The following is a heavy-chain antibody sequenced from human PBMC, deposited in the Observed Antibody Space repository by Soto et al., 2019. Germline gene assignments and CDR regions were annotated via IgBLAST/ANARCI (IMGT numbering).Heavy chain of an antibody. CDR1: GVTFSSYG. V-gene: IGHV3-30*18. J-gene: IGHJ4*02. CDR3: AKDRLGKRRSRDGYESIDY. Sequence: GGSLRLSCAASGVTFSSYGMHWVRQAPGKGLEWVAVISYDGSNKYYADSVKGRFTISRDNSKNTLYLQMNSLRAEDTAVYYCAKDRLGKRRSRDGYESIDYWGQGTLVTVSS. CDR2: ISYDGSNK. D-gene: IGHD5-12*01.